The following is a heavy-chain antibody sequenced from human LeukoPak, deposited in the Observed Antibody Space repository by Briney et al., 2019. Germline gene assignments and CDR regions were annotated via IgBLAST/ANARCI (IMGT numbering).Heavy chain of an antibody. CDR3: AKILLWFGETEPVDY. CDR2: LRGSGGST. CDR1: GFTFSSYP. Sequence: GGSLRLSCPPSGFTFSSYPMSWAPHPPGKGRVWVSDLRGSGGSTYYADSVKGRFTISRDNSKNTLYLQMNSLRAEDTAVYYCAKILLWFGETEPVDYWGQGTLVTVSS. V-gene: IGHV3-23*01. D-gene: IGHD3-10*01. J-gene: IGHJ4*02.